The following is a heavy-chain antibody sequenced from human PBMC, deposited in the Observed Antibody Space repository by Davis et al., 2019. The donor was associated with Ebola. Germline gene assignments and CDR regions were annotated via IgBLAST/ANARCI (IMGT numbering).Heavy chain of an antibody. V-gene: IGHV3-48*02. CDR1: GFVFSDFS. Sequence: PGGSLRLSCAASGFVFSDFSMNWVRQAPGKGLEWITYITKGRDAIHYAASVKGRFTVARDNAKNSVFLQMSSLRDEDSAVYYCARDRFFALDFWSQGVHVSVSS. CDR2: ITKGRDAI. CDR3: ARDRFFALDF. J-gene: IGHJ4*02. D-gene: IGHD3-3*01.